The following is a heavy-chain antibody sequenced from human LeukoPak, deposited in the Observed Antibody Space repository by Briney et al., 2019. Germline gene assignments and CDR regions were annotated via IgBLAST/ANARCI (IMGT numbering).Heavy chain of an antibody. CDR2: IYYSGST. CDR3: AGAARQYYFDY. Sequence: PSETLSLTCTVSGGSISSHYWSWIRQPPGKGLEWIGYIYYSGSTNYNPSLKSRVTISVDTSKNQFSLKLSSVTAADTAVYYCAGAARQYYFDYWGQGTLVTVYS. CDR1: GGSISSHY. V-gene: IGHV4-59*11. J-gene: IGHJ4*02. D-gene: IGHD6-6*01.